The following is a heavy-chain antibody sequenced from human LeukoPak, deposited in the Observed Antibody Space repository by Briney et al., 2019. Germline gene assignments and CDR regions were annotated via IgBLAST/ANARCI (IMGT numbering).Heavy chain of an antibody. V-gene: IGHV4-4*09. J-gene: IGHJ4*02. Sequence: PSETLSLTCTVSGGSISSYYWSWIRQSPVKGLEWIGYIFPSGSAFYNPSLKSRVTISLDTSKNQFSLKLTSVTAADTAVYYCARYCSSTSCILRGFDYWGQGTLVTVSS. CDR1: GGSISSYY. D-gene: IGHD2-2*01. CDR2: IFPSGSA. CDR3: ARYCSSTSCILRGFDY.